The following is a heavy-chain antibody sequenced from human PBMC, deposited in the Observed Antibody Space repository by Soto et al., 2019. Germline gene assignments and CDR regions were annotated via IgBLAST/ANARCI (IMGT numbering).Heavy chain of an antibody. CDR2: IWYDGSNK. D-gene: IGHD2-21*02. CDR3: ARECGGDCYSFDD. J-gene: IGHJ4*02. CDR1: GFTFSSYG. Sequence: QVQLVESGGGVVQPGRSLRLSCAASGFTFSSYGMHWVRQAPGKGLEWVAVIWYDGSNKYYADSVKGRFTISRDNSKNTLYLQMNSLRAEDTAVYYCARECGGDCYSFDDWGQGTLVTVSS. V-gene: IGHV3-33*01.